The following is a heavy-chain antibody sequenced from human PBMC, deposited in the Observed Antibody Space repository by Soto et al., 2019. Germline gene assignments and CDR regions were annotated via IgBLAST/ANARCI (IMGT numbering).Heavy chain of an antibody. D-gene: IGHD3-16*02. J-gene: IGHJ6*03. CDR2: ISSSSSYI. Sequence: GGSLRLSCAASGFTFSSYSMNWVRQAPGKGLEWVSSISSSSSYIYYADSVKGRFTISRDNAKNSLYLQMNSLRAEDTAVYYCARPLRPLIGDYYYMDVWGKGTTVTVSS. CDR3: ARPLRPLIGDYYYMDV. V-gene: IGHV3-21*01. CDR1: GFTFSSYS.